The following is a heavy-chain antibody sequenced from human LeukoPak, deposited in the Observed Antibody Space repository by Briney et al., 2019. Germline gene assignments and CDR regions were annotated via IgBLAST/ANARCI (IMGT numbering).Heavy chain of an antibody. CDR1: GFTFDDYA. CDR2: ISWNSGSI. V-gene: IGHV3-9*01. CDR3: AKDRTAMVTQYYFDY. D-gene: IGHD5-18*01. J-gene: IGHJ4*02. Sequence: GGSLRLSCAVSGFTFDDYAMHWVRPAPGKGLEWVSGISWNSGSIGYADSVKGRFTISRDNAKNSLYLQMNSLRAEDTALYYCAKDRTAMVTQYYFDYWGQGTLVTVSS.